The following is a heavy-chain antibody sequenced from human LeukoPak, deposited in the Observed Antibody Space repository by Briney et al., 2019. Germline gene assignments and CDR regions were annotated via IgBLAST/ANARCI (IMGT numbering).Heavy chain of an antibody. J-gene: IGHJ6*02. Sequence: ASVNVSCTASGYTFTSYDINWVRQATGQGLEWMGWMNPNSGNTGYAQKFQGRVTMTRNTSISTAYMELSSLRSEDTAVYYCARGTAIVGATTKYYYYGMDVWGQGTTVTVSS. CDR2: MNPNSGNT. CDR1: GYTFTSYD. D-gene: IGHD1-26*01. V-gene: IGHV1-8*01. CDR3: ARGTAIVGATTKYYYYGMDV.